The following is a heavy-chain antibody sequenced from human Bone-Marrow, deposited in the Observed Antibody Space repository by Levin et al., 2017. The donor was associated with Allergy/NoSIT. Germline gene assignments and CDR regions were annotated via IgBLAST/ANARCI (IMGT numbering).Heavy chain of an antibody. CDR1: GASIVSNY. CDR3: ATLTTVTSWVMFDI. Sequence: ESLKISCSVSGASIVSNYYSWIRQVPGKGLEWIGYIFHSGGTNYNPSLKSRVTISIDTPKNQFSLKLTSVTAADSAIYYCATLTTVTSWVMFDIWGQGSTVIVSS. V-gene: IGHV4-59*03. D-gene: IGHD4-11*01. CDR2: IFHSGGT. J-gene: IGHJ3*02.